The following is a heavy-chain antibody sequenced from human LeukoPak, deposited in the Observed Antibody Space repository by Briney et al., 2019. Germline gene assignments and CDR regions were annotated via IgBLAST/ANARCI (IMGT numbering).Heavy chain of an antibody. J-gene: IGHJ4*02. D-gene: IGHD5-18*01. CDR3: AKALGYGIRGGYYFDY. CDR1: GFTFDDYA. V-gene: IGHV3-9*01. Sequence: GGSLRLSCAASGFTFDDYAMHWVRQAPGKGLEWVSGISWNSGSIGYADSVKGRFTISRDNAKNSLYLQMNSLRAEDTALYYCAKALGYGIRGGYYFDYWGQGTLVTVSS. CDR2: ISWNSGSI.